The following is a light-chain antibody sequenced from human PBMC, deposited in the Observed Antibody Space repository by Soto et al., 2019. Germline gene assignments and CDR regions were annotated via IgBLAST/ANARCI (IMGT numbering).Light chain of an antibody. Sequence: QTVVTQPPSAAGTPGQRVTISCSGSSSNIGRNYVYWYQQLPGTAPKLLIYRNNQRPSGVPDRFSGSKSGTSASLAISGLRYEDEAEYYCAAWDASLIGLVFAGGTPLSVL. CDR1: SSNIGRNY. V-gene: IGLV1-47*01. CDR3: AAWDASLIGLV. J-gene: IGLJ7*01. CDR2: RNN.